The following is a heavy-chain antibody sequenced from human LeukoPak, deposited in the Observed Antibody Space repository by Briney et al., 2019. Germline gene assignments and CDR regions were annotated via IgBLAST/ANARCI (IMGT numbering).Heavy chain of an antibody. CDR2: FDPEDGET. D-gene: IGHD2-2*01. CDR3: ATVVVGLVPAYGNSDY. J-gene: IGHJ4*02. Sequence: ASVKVSCKVSGYTLTELSMHWVRQAPGKGLEWMGGFDPEDGETIYAQKFQGRVTMTEDTSTDTAYMELSSLRSEDTAVYYCATVVVGLVPAYGNSDYWGQGTLVTVSS. V-gene: IGHV1-24*01. CDR1: GYTLTELS.